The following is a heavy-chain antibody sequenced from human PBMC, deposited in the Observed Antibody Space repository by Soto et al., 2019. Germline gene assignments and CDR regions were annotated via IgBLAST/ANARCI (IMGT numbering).Heavy chain of an antibody. CDR1: GINYNTYA. CDR3: ARAISGYVT. V-gene: IGHV1-3*01. CDR2: INAGNGDT. Sequence: QVQPVQSGAEMKKPGASVKLSCKTSGINYNTYAIHWVRQAPGQGLEWMGWINAGNGDTRYSQNFQGRVTLTRDTSASTVYMDLDSLKSEDTGVYYCARAISGYVTWGQGTLVTVSS. D-gene: IGHD5-12*01. J-gene: IGHJ4*02.